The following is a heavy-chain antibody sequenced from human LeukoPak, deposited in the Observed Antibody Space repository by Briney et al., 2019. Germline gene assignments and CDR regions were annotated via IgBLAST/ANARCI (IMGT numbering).Heavy chain of an antibody. CDR3: AKGGSSYSEMDY. Sequence: GGSLRLSCAASGFTFSNAWMSWVRQAPGKGLEWVGRIKSKTDGGTTDYAAPVKGRFTISRDDSKNTLYLQMNSLRADDTAVYYCAKGGSSYSEMDYWGQGTLVTVSS. V-gene: IGHV3-15*01. CDR2: IKSKTDGGTT. D-gene: IGHD4-11*01. CDR1: GFTFSNAW. J-gene: IGHJ4*02.